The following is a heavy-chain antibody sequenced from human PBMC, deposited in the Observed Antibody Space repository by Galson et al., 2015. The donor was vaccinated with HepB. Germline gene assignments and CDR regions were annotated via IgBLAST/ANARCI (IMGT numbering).Heavy chain of an antibody. J-gene: IGHJ4*02. CDR2: IWSDGSNK. CDR1: GFTFSSYG. D-gene: IGHD2-2*01. Sequence: SLRLSCAASGFTFSSYGIHWVRQAPGKGLEWVALIWSDGSNKYYADSVEGRFTISRDNSKNTLYLQMNSLRAEDTAVYYCARGGAVVPTAMPLDYWGQGTLVTVSS. CDR3: ARGGAVVPTAMPLDY. V-gene: IGHV3-33*01.